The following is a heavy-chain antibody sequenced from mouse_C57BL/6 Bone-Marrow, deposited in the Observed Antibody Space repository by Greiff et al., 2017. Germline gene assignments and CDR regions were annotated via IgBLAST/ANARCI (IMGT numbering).Heavy chain of an antibody. Sequence: EVQLQQSGPVLVKPGASVKMSCKASGYTFTDYYMNWVKQSHGKSLEWIGVINPYNGGTSYNQKFKGKATLTVDKSSSTAYMELNSLTSEDSAVYYCARGYDGYWRRYYFDYWGQGTTLTVSS. V-gene: IGHV1-19*01. CDR2: INPYNGGT. CDR1: GYTFTDYY. D-gene: IGHD2-3*01. CDR3: ARGYDGYWRRYYFDY. J-gene: IGHJ2*01.